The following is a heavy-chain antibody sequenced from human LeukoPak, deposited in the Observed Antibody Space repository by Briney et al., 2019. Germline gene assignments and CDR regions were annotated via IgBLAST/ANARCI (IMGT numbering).Heavy chain of an antibody. CDR3: AKDSIVEVGAFDI. D-gene: IGHD2-15*01. CDR2: ISGSGGST. CDR1: GFTFSTYG. Sequence: GGSLRLSCAASGFTFSTYGMSWVRQAPGKGLEWVSAISGSGGSTYYADSVKGRFTISRDNSKNTLYLQMNSLRAEDTAVYYCAKDSIVEVGAFDIWGQGTMVTVSS. V-gene: IGHV3-23*01. J-gene: IGHJ3*02.